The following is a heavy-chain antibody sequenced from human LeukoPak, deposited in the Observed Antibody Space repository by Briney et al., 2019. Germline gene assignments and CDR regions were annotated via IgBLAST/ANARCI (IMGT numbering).Heavy chain of an antibody. CDR3: ARATDYYGSGTLFGY. Sequence: EGSLRLSCAASGFTFSSYGMHWVRQAPGKGLEWVAFIRYDGSNKYYADSVRGRFTISRDNSKNTLYLQMNSLRAEDTAVYYCARATDYYGSGTLFGYWGQGTLVTVSS. V-gene: IGHV3-30*02. J-gene: IGHJ4*02. CDR2: IRYDGSNK. CDR1: GFTFSSYG. D-gene: IGHD3-10*01.